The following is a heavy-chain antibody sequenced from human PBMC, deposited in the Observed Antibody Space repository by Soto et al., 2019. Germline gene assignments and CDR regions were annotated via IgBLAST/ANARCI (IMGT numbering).Heavy chain of an antibody. CDR1: GDSISSVY. J-gene: IGHJ4*02. D-gene: IGHD6-13*01. V-gene: IGHV4-59*08. CDR3: ARLPHIAAPFDF. CDR2: IYYSGST. Sequence: QVQLQESGPGLVKPSETLSLTCTVSGDSISSVYWSWIRQPPGEGLEWIGFIYYSGSTNYNPSLKSRVTISVDTSKNQFSLTLSSMTAADTAVYYCARLPHIAAPFDFWGQGTLVTVSS.